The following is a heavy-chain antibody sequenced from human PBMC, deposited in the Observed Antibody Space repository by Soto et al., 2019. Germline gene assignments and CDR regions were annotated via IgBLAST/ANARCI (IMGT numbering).Heavy chain of an antibody. CDR3: AKAFRGVIINFDY. J-gene: IGHJ4*02. CDR2: ISGSGGST. CDR1: GFTFSSYA. V-gene: IGHV3-23*01. D-gene: IGHD3-10*01. Sequence: VGSLRLSCAASGFTFSSYAMSWVRQAPGKGLEWVSTISGSGGSTYYADSVKGRFTISRDTSKNTLCLQMNSLRADDTAVYYCAKAFRGVIINFDYWGPGTLVTVS.